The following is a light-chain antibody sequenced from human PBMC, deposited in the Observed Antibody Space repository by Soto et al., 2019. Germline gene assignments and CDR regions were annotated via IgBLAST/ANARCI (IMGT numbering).Light chain of an antibody. CDR3: QQYNNWHFT. V-gene: IGKV3-15*01. J-gene: IGKJ5*01. Sequence: EIVLTQSPSTLSLSPGERATLSCRASQSVSSNLAWYQQKPGQAPRLLIYGASTRATGIPARFSGSGSGTEFTLTISSLQSEDFAVYFCQQYNNWHFTFGQGTRLEI. CDR1: QSVSSN. CDR2: GAS.